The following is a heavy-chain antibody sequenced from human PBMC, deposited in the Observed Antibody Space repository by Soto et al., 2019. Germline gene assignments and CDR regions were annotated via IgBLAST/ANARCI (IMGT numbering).Heavy chain of an antibody. CDR1: GFTFSSYS. J-gene: IGHJ5*02. V-gene: IGHV3-21*01. CDR3: ARDSDYDYIWGSYRPDWFDP. Sequence: LRLSCAASGFTFSSYSINWVRQAPWKGLEWVSSISSSSSYIYYADSVKGRFTISGDNAKDSLYLQMNSLRAEDTAVYYCARDSDYDYIWGSYRPDWFDPWGQGTLVTVSS. D-gene: IGHD3-16*02. CDR2: ISSSSSYI.